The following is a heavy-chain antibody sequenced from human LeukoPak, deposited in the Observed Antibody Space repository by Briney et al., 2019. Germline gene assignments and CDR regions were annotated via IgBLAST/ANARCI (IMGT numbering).Heavy chain of an antibody. D-gene: IGHD4-17*01. J-gene: IGHJ4*02. CDR1: GGSISSYY. CDR3: ARGDYGDYVTN. V-gene: IGHV4-59*01. CDR2: IYYSGST. Sequence: SETLSLTCTVSGGSISSYYWSWIRQPPGKGLEWIGYIYYSGSTNYNPSLKSRVTISVDTSKNQFSLKLSSVTAADTAVYYCARGDYGDYVTNWGQGTLSPSPQ.